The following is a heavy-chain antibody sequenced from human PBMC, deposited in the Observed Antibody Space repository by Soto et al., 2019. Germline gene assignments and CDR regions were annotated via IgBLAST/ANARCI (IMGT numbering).Heavy chain of an antibody. CDR3: ARDRWGDSSSWYYYYYGMDV. V-gene: IGHV4-61*01. J-gene: IGHJ6*02. D-gene: IGHD6-13*01. Sequence: SEPLSLTCTVSGGSVSSGSYYWSWIRQPPGKGLEWIGYIYYSGSTNYNPSLKSRVTISVDTSKNQLSLKLSSVTAADTAVYYCARDRWGDSSSWYYYYYGMDVWGQGTTVTVSS. CDR1: GGSVSSGSYY. CDR2: IYYSGST.